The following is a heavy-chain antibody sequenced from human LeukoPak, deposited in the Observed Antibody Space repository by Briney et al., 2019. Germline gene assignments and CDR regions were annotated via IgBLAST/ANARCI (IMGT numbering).Heavy chain of an antibody. Sequence: ASVKVSCKASGYTFTIHSMHWVRQAPGHRLEWMGWINTGNGNTKYSQNFQDRVTVTRDTSASTAYMELSSLKSEDTAVYYCARCGYSDGWSCDHWGQGTLVTVSS. J-gene: IGHJ5*02. CDR1: GYTFTIHS. CDR3: ARCGYSDGWSCDH. CDR2: INTGNGNT. D-gene: IGHD5-18*01. V-gene: IGHV1-3*04.